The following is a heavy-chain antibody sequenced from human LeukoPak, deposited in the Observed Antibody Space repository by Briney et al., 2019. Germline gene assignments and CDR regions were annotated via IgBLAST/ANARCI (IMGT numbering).Heavy chain of an antibody. CDR1: GYSISGGYH. J-gene: IGHJ3*02. V-gene: IGHV4-38-2*02. CDR2: IYHSGST. Sequence: SETLSLTCTVSGYSISGGYHWGWIRQPPGKGLEWIGSIYHSGSTYYNPSLKSRVTISVDTSKNQFSLKLSSVTAADTAVYYCARAARWQTYYYDSSGYFSAFDIWGQGTMVTVSS. CDR3: ARAARWQTYYYDSSGYFSAFDI. D-gene: IGHD3-22*01.